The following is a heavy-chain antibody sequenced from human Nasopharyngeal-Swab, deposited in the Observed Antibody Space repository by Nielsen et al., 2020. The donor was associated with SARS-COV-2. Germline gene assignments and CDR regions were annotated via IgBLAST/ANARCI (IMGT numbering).Heavy chain of an antibody. J-gene: IGHJ6*02. CDR2: IYSGGSST. Sequence: GGSLRLSCAASGFTFSSYAMSWVRQAPGKGLEWVSVIYSGGSSTYCADSVKGRFTISRDNSKNTLYLQMNSLRAEDTAVYYCARVETANYYYYGMDVWGQGTTVTVSS. CDR3: ARVETANYYYYGMDV. CDR1: GFTFSSYA. D-gene: IGHD1-14*01. V-gene: IGHV3-23*03.